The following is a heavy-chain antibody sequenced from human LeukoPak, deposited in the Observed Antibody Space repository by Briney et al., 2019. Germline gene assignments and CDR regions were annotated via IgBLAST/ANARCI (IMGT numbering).Heavy chain of an antibody. D-gene: IGHD1-26*01. CDR2: IYYGGNT. CDR1: GGSISSSSYY. Sequence: SETLSLTCTVSGGSISSSSYYWGWIRQPPGKGLEWIGSIYYGGNTYYNPSLKSRVTLSVDTSKNQFSLKLSSVTAADTAVYYCARDRPFDGSYYFDYWGQGTLVTVSS. J-gene: IGHJ4*02. V-gene: IGHV4-39*07. CDR3: ARDRPFDGSYYFDY.